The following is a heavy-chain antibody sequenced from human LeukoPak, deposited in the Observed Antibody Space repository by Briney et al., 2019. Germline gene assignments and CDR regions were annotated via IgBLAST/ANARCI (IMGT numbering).Heavy chain of an antibody. Sequence: GSLRLSCAASGFTFSSYWMTWVRQPPGKGLEWIGEINHSGSTNYNPSLKSRVTISVDTSKNQFSLKLSSVTAADTAVYYCARAPFAIAARAGFDYWGQGTLVTVSS. CDR3: ARAPFAIAARAGFDY. J-gene: IGHJ4*02. D-gene: IGHD6-6*01. CDR1: GFTFSSYW. CDR2: INHSGST. V-gene: IGHV4-34*01.